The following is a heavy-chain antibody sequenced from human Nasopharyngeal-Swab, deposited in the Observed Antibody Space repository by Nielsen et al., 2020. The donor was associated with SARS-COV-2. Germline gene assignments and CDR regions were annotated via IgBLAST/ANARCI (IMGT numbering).Heavy chain of an antibody. CDR2: ISSSSSYI. CDR3: ARDRYCSGGSCYSPAFDI. V-gene: IGHV3-21*01. D-gene: IGHD2-15*01. J-gene: IGHJ3*02. Sequence: GESLKISCAASGFTFSSYSMNWVRQAPGKGPEWVSSISSSSSYIYYADSVKGRFTISRDNAKNSLYLQMNSLRAEDTAVYYCARDRYCSGGSCYSPAFDIWGQGTMVTVSS. CDR1: GFTFSSYS.